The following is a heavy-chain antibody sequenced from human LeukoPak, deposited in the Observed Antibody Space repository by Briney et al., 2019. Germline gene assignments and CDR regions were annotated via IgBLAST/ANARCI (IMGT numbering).Heavy chain of an antibody. D-gene: IGHD3-3*01. CDR3: TAKLYDFWSGYYGRHSMDV. CDR2: ISGYNDNT. J-gene: IGHJ6*03. CDR1: GYTFSSYG. Sequence: GASVKVSCKASGYTFSSYGISWVRQAPGQGLEWMGWISGYNDNTKYYAQKLQGRVTMTEDTSTDTAYMELSSLRSEDTAVYYCTAKLYDFWSGYYGRHSMDVWGKGTTVTVSS. V-gene: IGHV1-18*01.